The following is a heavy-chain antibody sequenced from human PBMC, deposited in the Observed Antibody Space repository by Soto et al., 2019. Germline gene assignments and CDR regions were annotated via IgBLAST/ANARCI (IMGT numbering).Heavy chain of an antibody. J-gene: IGHJ4*02. V-gene: IGHV3-11*01. CDR2: ISSTGRTI. D-gene: IGHD6-19*01. CDR1: GFTFSNYY. Sequence: PGGSLRLSCGASGFTFSNYYMSWIRQAPGKGLEWVSYISSTGRTIYYADSVKGRFTVSRDNAQNSLSLKLNSLRVEDTAVYYCARSYSSGWEFDYWGQGTQGTVSA. CDR3: ARSYSSGWEFDY.